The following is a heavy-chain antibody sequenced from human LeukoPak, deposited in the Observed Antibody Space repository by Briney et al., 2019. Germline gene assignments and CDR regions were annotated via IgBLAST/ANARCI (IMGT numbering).Heavy chain of an antibody. CDR2: IKQDGSEK. J-gene: IGHJ4*02. D-gene: IGHD3-22*01. CDR1: GFTFSYHW. CDR3: AREWDYDSSGYYPFF. Sequence: PGGSLRLSCAASGFTFSYHWMTWVRQAPGKGLEWVANIKQDGSEKYYVDSVKGRFTISRDNAKNSLYLQMNSLRAEDTAVYYCAREWDYDSSGYYPFFWGQGTLVTVSS. V-gene: IGHV3-7*01.